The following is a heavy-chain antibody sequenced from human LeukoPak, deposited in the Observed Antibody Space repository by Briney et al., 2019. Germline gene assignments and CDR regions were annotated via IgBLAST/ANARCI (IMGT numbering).Heavy chain of an antibody. Sequence: ASVKVSCKASGYTFTSYDINWVRQTPGQGLEWMGWISAYNGNTNYAQKLQGRVTMTTDTSTSTAYMELRSLRSDDTAVYYCLAVASSGGYWGQGTLVTVSS. V-gene: IGHV1-18*01. D-gene: IGHD6-19*01. CDR1: GYTFTSYD. J-gene: IGHJ4*02. CDR2: ISAYNGNT. CDR3: LAVASSGGY.